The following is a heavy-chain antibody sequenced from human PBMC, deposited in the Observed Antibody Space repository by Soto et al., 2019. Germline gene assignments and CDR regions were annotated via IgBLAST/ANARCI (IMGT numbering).Heavy chain of an antibody. CDR3: ARDLATDGVDY. Sequence: PXETLYVTCSVSGYSITSGYYWGWIRQPPGRGLEWIGNIYHDGNTYCSPSLKSRVAISVDTSKNQFSLKLTSVTAADTAVYYCARDLATDGVDYWGQGTLVTVSS. D-gene: IGHD2-21*02. CDR2: IYHDGNT. J-gene: IGHJ4*02. V-gene: IGHV4-38-2*02. CDR1: GYSITSGYY.